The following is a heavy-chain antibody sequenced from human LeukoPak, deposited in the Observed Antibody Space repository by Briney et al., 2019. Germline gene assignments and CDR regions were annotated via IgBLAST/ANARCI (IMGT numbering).Heavy chain of an antibody. V-gene: IGHV3-74*01. CDR3: ARAGGGDSRMAYDP. J-gene: IGHJ5*02. CDR1: GFTFSDYW. D-gene: IGHD6-13*01. Sequence: PGGSLRLSCAASGFTFSDYWMYWFRQAPGEGLVWVSRMNIDGSSISYADSVKGRFTMSRDNAKNTLYLQMNSLRVEDTAVYYCARAGGGDSRMAYDPWGRGTLVTVSS. CDR2: MNIDGSSI.